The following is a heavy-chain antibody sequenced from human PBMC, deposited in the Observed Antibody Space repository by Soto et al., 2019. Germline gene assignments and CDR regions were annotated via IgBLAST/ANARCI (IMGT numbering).Heavy chain of an antibody. CDR1: RFSFSDYA. CDR2: ISSSSSTI. J-gene: IGHJ4*02. CDR3: ARDHGRFGELFSDY. V-gene: IGHV3-48*02. Sequence: PGGSLRLSCAASRFSFSDYAMSWARQAPGKGLEWVSYISSSSSTIYYADSVKGRFTISRDNAKNSLYLQMNSLRDEDTAVYYCARDHGRFGELFSDYWGQGTLVTVSS. D-gene: IGHD3-10*01.